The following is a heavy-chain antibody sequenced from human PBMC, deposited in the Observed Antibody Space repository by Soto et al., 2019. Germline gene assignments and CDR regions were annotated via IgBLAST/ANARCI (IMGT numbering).Heavy chain of an antibody. CDR2: IYYSGST. D-gene: IGHD6-13*01. CDR1: GGSISSYY. Sequence: QVQLQESGPGLVKPSETLSLTCTVSGGSISSYYWSWIRQPPGKGLEWIGYIYYSGSTNYNPSLKSRVTISVDTSKNQFSLKLSSLTAADTAVYYCARAKAPLYSSSWYWFDPWGQGTLVTVSS. J-gene: IGHJ5*02. V-gene: IGHV4-59*08. CDR3: ARAKAPLYSSSWYWFDP.